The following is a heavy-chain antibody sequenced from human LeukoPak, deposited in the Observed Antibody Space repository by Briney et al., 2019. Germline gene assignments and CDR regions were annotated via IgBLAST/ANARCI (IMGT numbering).Heavy chain of an antibody. V-gene: IGHV4-38-2*02. D-gene: IGHD1-26*01. CDR3: ARDGGSYSGGMDV. Sequence: SETLSLTCTVSGYSISSGYYWGWIRQPPGRGLEWIGSIYHSLSTYYNPSLKSRVTISLDTSKNQFSLRLSSVTAADTAVYYCARDGGSYSGGMDVWGQGTTVTVSS. CDR1: GYSISSGYY. J-gene: IGHJ6*02. CDR2: IYHSLST.